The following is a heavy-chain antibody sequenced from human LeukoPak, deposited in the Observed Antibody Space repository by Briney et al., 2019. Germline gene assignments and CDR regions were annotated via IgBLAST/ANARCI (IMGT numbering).Heavy chain of an antibody. D-gene: IGHD1-26*01. CDR1: GFTFSSYG. Sequence: GRSLRLSCAASGFTFSSYGMHWVRQAPGKGLEWVAVIWYDGSNEYYVDSVKGRFTISRVNSKNTLYLQMNSLRAEDTAVYFCASGATTRLDYWGQGTLVTVSS. V-gene: IGHV3-33*01. CDR2: IWYDGSNE. CDR3: ASGATTRLDY. J-gene: IGHJ4*02.